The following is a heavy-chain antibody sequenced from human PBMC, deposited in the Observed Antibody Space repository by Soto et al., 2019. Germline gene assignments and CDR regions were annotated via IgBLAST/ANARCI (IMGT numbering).Heavy chain of an antibody. Sequence: QVQLVESGGGVVQAGGSLGLSCTASGFTFSTYGMHWVRQAPGKGPEWVAVMSHDGSHKAFLDSVKGRFIISRDNSKNTLYLRISSLRPDDTAVYYCARLPRSGWDHYYYGMDVWGQGTTVIVSS. CDR3: ARLPRSGWDHYYYGMDV. V-gene: IGHV3-30*03. J-gene: IGHJ6*02. D-gene: IGHD6-19*01. CDR1: GFTFSTYG. CDR2: MSHDGSHK.